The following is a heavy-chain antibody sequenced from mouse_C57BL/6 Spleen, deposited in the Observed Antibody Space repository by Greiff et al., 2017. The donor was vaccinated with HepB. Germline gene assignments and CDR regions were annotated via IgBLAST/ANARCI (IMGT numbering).Heavy chain of an antibody. D-gene: IGHD2-4*01. J-gene: IGHJ4*01. Sequence: EVKVVESGEGLVKPGGSLKLSCAASGFTFSSYAMSWVRQTPEKRLEWVAYISSGGDYIYYADTVKGRFTISRDNARNTLYLQMSSLKSEDTAMYYCTRGEIYYDSTRAMDYWGQGTSVTVSS. CDR2: ISSGGDYI. CDR3: TRGEIYYDSTRAMDY. CDR1: GFTFSSYA. V-gene: IGHV5-9-1*02.